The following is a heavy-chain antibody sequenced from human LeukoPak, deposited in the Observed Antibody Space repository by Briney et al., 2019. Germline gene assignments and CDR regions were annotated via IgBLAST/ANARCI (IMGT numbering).Heavy chain of an antibody. V-gene: IGHV4-39*07. CDR1: GGSISSSSYY. D-gene: IGHD6-19*01. J-gene: IGHJ1*01. CDR3: ARDEGAGTGWREYFQH. Sequence: SETLSLTCTVSGGSISSSSYYWGWIRQPPGKGLEWIGSIYYSGSTYYNASLKSRVTISVDTSKNQFSLKLSSVTAADTAVYYCARDEGAGTGWREYFQHWGQGNLVTVSS. CDR2: IYYSGST.